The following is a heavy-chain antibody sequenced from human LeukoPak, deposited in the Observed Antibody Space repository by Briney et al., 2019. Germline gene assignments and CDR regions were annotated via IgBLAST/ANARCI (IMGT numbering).Heavy chain of an antibody. Sequence: GRSLRLSCAASGFTFSSFAMHWVRQAPGKGLEWVAVISYDGTNKYYADSVEGRFTISRDNSKNTLYLHMNSLRVEDTAVYYCARMRGRYCSSNGCYVEYWGQGALVTVSS. CDR1: GFTFSSFA. CDR2: ISYDGTNK. V-gene: IGHV3-30-3*01. CDR3: ARMRGRYCSSNGCYVEY. J-gene: IGHJ4*02. D-gene: IGHD2-2*01.